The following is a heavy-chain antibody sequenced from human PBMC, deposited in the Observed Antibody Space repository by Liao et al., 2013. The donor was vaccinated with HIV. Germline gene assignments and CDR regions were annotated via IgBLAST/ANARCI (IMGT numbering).Heavy chain of an antibody. CDR3: ARVRLAVPGVDAFDI. CDR2: ISNSGSS. D-gene: IGHD6-19*01. V-gene: IGHV4-4*07. Sequence: QVQLQESGPGLVKPSETLSLTCSVSAGSISNYYWTWIRQSAGKGLEWIGRISNSGSSNYNSSLKSRVTMSIDTSKSQVSLKLRSVTAADTAVYFCARVRLAVPGVDAFDIWGQGKMVTVSS. CDR1: AGSISNYY. J-gene: IGHJ3*02.